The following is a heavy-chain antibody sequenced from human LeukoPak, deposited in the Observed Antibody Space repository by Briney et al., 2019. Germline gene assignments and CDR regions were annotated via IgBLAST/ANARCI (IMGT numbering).Heavy chain of an antibody. J-gene: IGHJ4*02. CDR1: GFSLSTSGMC. D-gene: IGHD3-10*01. V-gene: IGHV2-70*11. Sequence: SGPTLVNTTQTLTLTCTFSGFSLSTSGMCVSWIRQPPGKALEWLARIDWDEDKYYSASLKTRLTISKDTSKNQVVLTMTNMDPVDTATYYCARIVVRGDAFDCWGQGTLVTVSS. CDR3: ARIVVRGDAFDC. CDR2: IDWDEDK.